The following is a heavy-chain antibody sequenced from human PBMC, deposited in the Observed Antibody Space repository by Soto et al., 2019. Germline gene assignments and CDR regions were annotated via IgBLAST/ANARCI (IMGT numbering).Heavy chain of an antibody. CDR2: IYYSGST. CDR1: GGSISSSSYY. V-gene: IGHV4-39*01. Sequence: QLQLQESGPGLVKPSETLSLTCTVSGGSISSSSYYWGWIRQPPGKGLEWIGSIYYSGSTYYNPSLKSRVTISVDTSKNQFSLKLSSVTAADTAVYYCARLALLGYCSGGSCHRDAFDIWGQGIMVTVSS. J-gene: IGHJ3*02. D-gene: IGHD2-15*01. CDR3: ARLALLGYCSGGSCHRDAFDI.